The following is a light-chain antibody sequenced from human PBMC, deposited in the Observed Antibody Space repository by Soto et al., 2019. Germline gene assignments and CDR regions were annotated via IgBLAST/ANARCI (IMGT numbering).Light chain of an antibody. Sequence: IAMTQSPATLSVSPGGRVTLSCEASQTISTELAWYHHQPGQAPRLLIYGASTRAPGVPARFSGSGSGTDFTLAIARLEPEDFGLYYCQHYHNFPLTFGLGTQLEIK. CDR1: QTISTE. V-gene: IGKV3D-15*01. CDR2: GAS. CDR3: QHYHNFPLT. J-gene: IGKJ5*01.